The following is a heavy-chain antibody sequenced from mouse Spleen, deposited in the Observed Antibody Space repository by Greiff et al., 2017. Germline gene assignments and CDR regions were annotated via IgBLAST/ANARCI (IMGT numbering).Heavy chain of an antibody. CDR3: ARLWLRRYFDY. Sequence: DVKLVESGGGLVKPGGSLKLSCAASGFTFSSYAMSWVRQTPEKRLEWVATISDGGSYTYYPDNVKGRFTISRDNAKNNLYLQMSHLKSEDTAMYYCARLWLRRYFDYWGQGTTLTVSS. J-gene: IGHJ2*01. D-gene: IGHD2-2*01. V-gene: IGHV5-4*03. CDR1: GFTFSSYA. CDR2: ISDGGSYT.